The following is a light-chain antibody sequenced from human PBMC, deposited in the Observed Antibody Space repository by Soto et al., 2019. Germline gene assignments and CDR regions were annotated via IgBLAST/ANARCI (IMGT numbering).Light chain of an antibody. J-gene: IGLJ1*01. CDR3: AAWDDSLNGYV. CDR2: SNN. Sequence: QSALTQPPSASGTAGQRVTISCSGSSSNIGSNTVNWYQQLPGTAPKTLIYSNNQRPSGVPDRFSGSKSGTSGSLAISGPLAEEEADYYCAAWDDSLNGYVFRTGTKLTVL. V-gene: IGLV1-44*01. CDR1: SSNIGSNT.